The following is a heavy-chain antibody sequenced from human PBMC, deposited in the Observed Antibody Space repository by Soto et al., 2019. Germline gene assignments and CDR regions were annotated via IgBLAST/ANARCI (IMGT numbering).Heavy chain of an antibody. J-gene: IGHJ3*02. CDR3: ARSPLGYDYVRQTWREVGDSFDI. CDR2: LIHGGST. Sequence: PSETLSLTCAIYGASLGGFHWTWLRQAPGKGLEWIGELIHGGSTNYNPSLKGRVSSSLDTSKNQFSLHLMSVTAADMAVYYCARSPLGYDYVRQTWREVGDSFDIWGRGTLVTVSS. V-gene: IGHV4-34*12. D-gene: IGHD3-16*01. CDR1: GASLGGFH.